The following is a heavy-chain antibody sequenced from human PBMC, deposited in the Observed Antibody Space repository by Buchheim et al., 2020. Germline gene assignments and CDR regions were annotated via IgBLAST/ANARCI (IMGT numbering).Heavy chain of an antibody. Sequence: QVQLVQSGAEVKKPGASVKVSCKASGYTFTSYYMHWVRQAPGQGLEWMGIINPSGCSTSYAQTLQGRVTMTRDTSTSTVYMELSSLRSEDTAVYYCARVNVGPEGAISSDDYWGQGTL. CDR1: GYTFTSYY. V-gene: IGHV1-46*01. CDR3: ARVNVGPEGAISSDDY. J-gene: IGHJ4*02. D-gene: IGHD3-9*01. CDR2: INPSGCST.